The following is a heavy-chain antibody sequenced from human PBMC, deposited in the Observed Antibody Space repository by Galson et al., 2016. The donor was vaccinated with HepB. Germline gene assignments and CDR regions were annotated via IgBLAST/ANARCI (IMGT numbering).Heavy chain of an antibody. V-gene: IGHV4-4*02. CDR3: ARAHCDNVWGSYRHPRYFDY. CDR2: IYHSGST. D-gene: IGHD3-16*02. Sequence: ETLSLTCTVSGGSISSTNWWSCVRQPPGKGLEWIGEIYHSGSTNYNPSLKSRVTISVDKSKNQFSLKLSSVTAADTAVYYCARAHCDNVWGSYRHPRYFDYWGQGTLVTVSS. CDR1: GGSISSTNW. J-gene: IGHJ4*02.